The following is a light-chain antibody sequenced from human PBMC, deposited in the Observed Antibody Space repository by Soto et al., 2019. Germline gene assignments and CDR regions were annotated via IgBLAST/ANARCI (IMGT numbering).Light chain of an antibody. CDR1: QSVSSSF. CDR3: QQYVSSPWA. CDR2: GAS. J-gene: IGKJ1*01. Sequence: EIVLAQSPGTLSLSPGESATLSCRASQSVSSSFLAWYQQKAGQAPRLLIYGASRRATGIPDRLSGSGSGTDFALTISRLEPEDFAVYYCQQYVSSPWAFGQGTKVEI. V-gene: IGKV3-20*01.